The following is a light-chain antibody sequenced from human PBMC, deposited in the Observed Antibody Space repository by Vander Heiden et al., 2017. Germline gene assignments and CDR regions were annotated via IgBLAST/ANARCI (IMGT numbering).Light chain of an antibody. CDR2: EGS. CDR3: CSFAIGSTLI. CDR1: SSDVGTYNL. J-gene: IGLJ2*01. V-gene: IGLV2-23*01. Sequence: QSALTQPASVSGSPGPSITISCAGISSDVGTYNLVSWYQQHPGKAPKLMIYEGSKRPSGVSDRFFASKSGNTASLTISGLQAEDEADYYCCSFAIGSTLIFGGGTKLTVL.